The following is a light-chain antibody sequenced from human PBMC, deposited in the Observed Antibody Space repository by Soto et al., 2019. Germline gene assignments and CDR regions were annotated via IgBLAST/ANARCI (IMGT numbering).Light chain of an antibody. CDR3: QQLITYPQT. CDR1: QSISSW. Sequence: DIQMTQSPSTLSASAGDRVTITCRASQSISSWLAWYQQKPGKAPKLLIYGASTLQSGVPSRFSGSGSGTEFALAISSLQPEDFATYYCQQLITYPQTFGQGTKVDIK. J-gene: IGKJ1*01. V-gene: IGKV1-5*01. CDR2: GAS.